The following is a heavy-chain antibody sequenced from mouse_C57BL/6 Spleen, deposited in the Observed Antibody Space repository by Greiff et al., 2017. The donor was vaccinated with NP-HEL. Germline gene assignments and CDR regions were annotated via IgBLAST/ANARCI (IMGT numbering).Heavy chain of an antibody. D-gene: IGHD1-1*01. CDR3: AREGSYYYGSSYEGFDV. CDR2: ISYDGSN. Sequence: EVKLQESGPGLVKPSQSLSLTCSVTGYSITSGYYWNWIRQFPGNKLEWMGYISYDGSNNYNPSLKNRISITRDTSKNQFFLKLNSVTTEDTATYYCAREGSYYYGSSYEGFDVWGTGTTVTVSS. CDR1: GYSITSGYY. J-gene: IGHJ1*03. V-gene: IGHV3-6*01.